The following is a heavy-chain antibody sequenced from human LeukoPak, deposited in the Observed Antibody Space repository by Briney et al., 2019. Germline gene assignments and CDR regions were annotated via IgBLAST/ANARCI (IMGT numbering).Heavy chain of an antibody. D-gene: IGHD2-2*02. J-gene: IGHJ4*02. V-gene: IGHV1-2*02. CDR3: VRAGGGYCSSTSCYTGDYFDY. Sequence: GSVKVSCKASGYTFAGYYMHWVRQAPGQGLEWMGWINPNSGGTNYAQKFQGRVTMTRDTSISTAYMELSRLRSDDTAVYYCVRAGGGYCSSTSCYTGDYFDYWGQGTLVTVSS. CDR1: GYTFAGYY. CDR2: INPNSGGT.